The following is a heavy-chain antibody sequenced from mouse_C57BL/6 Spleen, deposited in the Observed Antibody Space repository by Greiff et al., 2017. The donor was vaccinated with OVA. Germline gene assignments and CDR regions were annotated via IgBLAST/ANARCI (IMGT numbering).Heavy chain of an antibody. CDR2: IDPETGGT. CDR1: GYTFTDYE. J-gene: IGHJ2*01. Sequence: QVQLQQSGAELVRPGASVTLSCKASGYTFTDYEMHWVKQTPVHGLEWIGAIDPETGGTAYNQKFKGKAILTADKSSSTAYMELRSLTSEDSAVYYCTRWGLFSFDYWGQGTTLTVSS. V-gene: IGHV1-15*01. CDR3: TRWGLFSFDY. D-gene: IGHD2-13*01.